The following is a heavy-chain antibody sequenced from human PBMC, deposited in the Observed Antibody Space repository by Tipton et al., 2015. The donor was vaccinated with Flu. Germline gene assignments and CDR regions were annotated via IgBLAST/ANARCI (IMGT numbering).Heavy chain of an antibody. CDR3: ARDLRGYSGYTGGDAFDV. CDR2: ISHSGST. J-gene: IGHJ3*01. CDR1: GGSIRNYY. D-gene: IGHD5-12*01. V-gene: IGHV4-4*07. Sequence: TLSLTCTVSGGSIRNYYWSWLRQPAGKGLEWIGRISHSGSTNYNASLNGRVIMSVDPSKGQLSLRLSSATAADTAKYYCARDLRGYSGYTGGDAFDVWGQGTVVTVSS.